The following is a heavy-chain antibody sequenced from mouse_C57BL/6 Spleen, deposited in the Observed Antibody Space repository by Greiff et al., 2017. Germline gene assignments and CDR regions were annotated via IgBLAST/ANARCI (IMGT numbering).Heavy chain of an antibody. CDR2: IYPRDGST. CDR1: GYTFTDHT. Sequence: QVQLQQSDAELVKPGASVKISCKVSGYTFTDHTIHWMKQRPEQGLEWIGYIYPRDGSTKYNEKLKGKATLTADKSSSTAYMQLNSLTSEDSAVYCCARRRTYGSSSFDYWGQGTTLTVSS. J-gene: IGHJ2*01. D-gene: IGHD1-1*01. CDR3: ARRRTYGSSSFDY. V-gene: IGHV1-78*01.